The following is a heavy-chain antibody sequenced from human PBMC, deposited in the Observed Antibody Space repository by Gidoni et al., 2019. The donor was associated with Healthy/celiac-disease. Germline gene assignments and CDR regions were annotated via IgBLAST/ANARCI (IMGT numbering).Heavy chain of an antibody. D-gene: IGHD6-19*01. CDR3: ASRAVAGNDAFDI. J-gene: IGHJ3*02. V-gene: IGHV1-2*02. CDR1: GHTFTGYY. Sequence: QVQLVQSGAEAKKPGASVKVSCTASGHTFTGYYMHWVRQAPGQGLGWMGWINTNSGGTNYAQKFQGRVTMTRDTSISTAYMELSRLRSDDTAVYYCASRAVAGNDAFDIWGQGTMVTVSS. CDR2: INTNSGGT.